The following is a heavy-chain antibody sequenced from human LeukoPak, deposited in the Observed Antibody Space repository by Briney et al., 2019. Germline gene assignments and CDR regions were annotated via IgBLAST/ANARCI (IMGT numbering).Heavy chain of an antibody. CDR1: GFTFSSYA. V-gene: IGHV3-23*01. Sequence: PGGSLRLSCAASGFTFSSYAMSWVRQAPGKGLEWVSAISGSGGSTYYADSVKGRFTISRDNSKNTLYLQMNSLRAEDTAVYYCAKTRGRDGYNYCYFDYWGQGTLVTVSS. J-gene: IGHJ4*02. CDR3: AKTRGRDGYNYCYFDY. D-gene: IGHD5-24*01. CDR2: ISGSGGST.